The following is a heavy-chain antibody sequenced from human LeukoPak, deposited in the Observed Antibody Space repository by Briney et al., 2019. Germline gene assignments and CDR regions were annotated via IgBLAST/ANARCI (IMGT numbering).Heavy chain of an antibody. CDR2: MSAYNGNT. J-gene: IGHJ4*02. CDR1: GYTFTSYG. Sequence: GASVKVSCKASGYTFTSYGISWVRQAPGQGLEWMGWMSAYNGNTNYAQKLQGRVTMTTDTPTSTAYMELRSLRSDDTAVYFCAREDVTSSSWYRTPLDFWGQGTLVTVSS. D-gene: IGHD6-13*01. V-gene: IGHV1-18*01. CDR3: AREDVTSSSWYRTPLDF.